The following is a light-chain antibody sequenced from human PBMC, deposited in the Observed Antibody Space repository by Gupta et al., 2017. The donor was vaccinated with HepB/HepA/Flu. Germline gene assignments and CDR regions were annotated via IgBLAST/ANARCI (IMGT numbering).Light chain of an antibody. CDR1: NSNIGDNY. CDR3: VTWDNSVSGGI. CDR2: DNN. V-gene: IGLV1-51*01. J-gene: IGLJ1*01. Sequence: QSVLTQPHSVSAAPGQKVTISCSGSNSNIGDNYVFWYQQLPGTAPKLLIYDNNQRPSGIPDRFSGSKSGTSATLGITGLQTGDEDDYYCVTWDNSVSGGIFGTGTKVTVL.